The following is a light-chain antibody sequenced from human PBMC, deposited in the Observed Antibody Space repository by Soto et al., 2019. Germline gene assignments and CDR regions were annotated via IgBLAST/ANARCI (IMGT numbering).Light chain of an antibody. Sequence: DFQMTQSPSSVSASVGDRVTITCRASQGIRSWLAWYQQNPGKAPKLLIYTASTLQSGVPSRFSGSGSGTDFTLTINNLQPEDVATYFCQQANSCPWTFGQGTNVEIK. CDR2: TAS. CDR1: QGIRSW. CDR3: QQANSCPWT. V-gene: IGKV1-12*02. J-gene: IGKJ1*01.